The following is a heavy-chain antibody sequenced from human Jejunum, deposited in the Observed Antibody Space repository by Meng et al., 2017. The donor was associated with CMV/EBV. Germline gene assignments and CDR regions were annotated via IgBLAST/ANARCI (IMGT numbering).Heavy chain of an antibody. CDR1: GLTFSKFG. CDR3: AKGGSGSYDWFDP. CDR2: IWGDGSEK. J-gene: IGHJ5*02. V-gene: IGHV3-33*03. D-gene: IGHD1-26*01. Sequence: CVASGLTFSKFGMHWVSQAPGKGLEWVAVIWGDGSEKYYSDSVKGRFTIFRDNPRNTLYLQMNSLRPDDTARYFCAKGGSGSYDWFDPWGQGTLVTVSS.